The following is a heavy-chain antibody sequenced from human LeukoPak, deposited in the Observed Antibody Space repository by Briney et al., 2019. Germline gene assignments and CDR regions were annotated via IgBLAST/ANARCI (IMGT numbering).Heavy chain of an antibody. V-gene: IGHV3-23*01. CDR2: ISGSGGST. J-gene: IGHJ4*02. D-gene: IGHD3-22*01. CDR3: AKDRGRYYDSSGYYWGYYFDS. Sequence: GGSLRLSCAASGFTFSIYAMSWVRQAPGKGLEWVSVISGSGGSTYYADSVKGRFTISRDNSKNTLYLQMNSLRVEDSAVYYCAKDRGRYYDSSGYYWGYYFDSWGQGILVTVST. CDR1: GFTFSIYA.